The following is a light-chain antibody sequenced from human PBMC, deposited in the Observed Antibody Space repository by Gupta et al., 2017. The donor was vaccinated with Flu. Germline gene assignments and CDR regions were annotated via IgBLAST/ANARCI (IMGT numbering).Light chain of an antibody. CDR2: DVS. V-gene: IGLV2-14*01. CDR1: SSDVGGYNS. Sequence: QSALTQPASVAGSPGQSITISCTGTSSDVGGYNSVSWYQHQPGKAPKLIIYDVSNWPSGVSDRFSASKSGNTASLTISGRQAEDEAEYYGSSYTSSTTLVFGTGTKVNVL. J-gene: IGLJ1*01. CDR3: SSYTSSTTLV.